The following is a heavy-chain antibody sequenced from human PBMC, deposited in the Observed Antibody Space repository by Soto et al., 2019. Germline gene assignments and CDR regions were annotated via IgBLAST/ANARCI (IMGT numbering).Heavy chain of an antibody. D-gene: IGHD3-10*01. V-gene: IGHV4-31*03. Sequence: QVQLQESGPGLVKPSQTLSLTCTVSGGSISSGGYYWSWIRQHPGKGLEWIGYSYYSGSTYYNPSLKSRVTISVDTSKNQFSLKLSSVTAADTAVYYCARTYYGSGSYAFSPPFDYWGQGTLVTVSS. J-gene: IGHJ4*02. CDR2: SYYSGST. CDR3: ARTYYGSGSYAFSPPFDY. CDR1: GGSISSGGYY.